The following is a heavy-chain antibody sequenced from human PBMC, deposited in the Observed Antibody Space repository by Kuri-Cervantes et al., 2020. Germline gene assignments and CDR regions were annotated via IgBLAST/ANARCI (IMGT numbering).Heavy chain of an antibody. CDR1: GFTFDDYA. CDR2: ISWNSGSI. V-gene: IGHV3-9*01. Sequence: SLKISCAASGFTFDDYAMHWVRQAPGKGLEWVSGISWNSGSIGYADSVKGRFTISRDNAKNTLYLQMNSLRAEDTAVYYCARERRAGTPGWLDPWGQGTLVTVSS. CDR3: ARERRAGTPGWLDP. J-gene: IGHJ5*02. D-gene: IGHD6-13*01.